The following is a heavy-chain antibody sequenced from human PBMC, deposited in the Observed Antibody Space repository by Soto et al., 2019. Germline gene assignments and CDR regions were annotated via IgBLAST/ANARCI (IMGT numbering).Heavy chain of an antibody. J-gene: IGHJ4*02. CDR3: ARDRRYTYGFDY. D-gene: IGHD5-18*01. CDR2: ISSSSSTI. Sequence: WGSLRLSWAASGLTFTSYSRNWVRQAPGKGLEWFSFISSSSSTIYYADSVKGRFTISRDNAKNSLYLQMNSLRDEDTAVYSCARDRRYTYGFDYWGQGILVTVSS. V-gene: IGHV3-48*02. CDR1: GLTFTSYS.